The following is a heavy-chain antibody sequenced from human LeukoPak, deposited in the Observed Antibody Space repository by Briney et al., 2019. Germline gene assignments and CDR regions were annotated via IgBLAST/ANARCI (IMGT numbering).Heavy chain of an antibody. V-gene: IGHV3-23*01. CDR2: ISGSGGST. Sequence: GGSLRLSCAASGFTFSSYAMSWVRQAPGKGLEWVSAISGSGGSTYYAGSVRGRFTISRDNSKNTLYLQMNSLRAEDTAVYYCAKLVTGVYYFDYWGQGTLVTVSS. D-gene: IGHD4-23*01. J-gene: IGHJ4*02. CDR1: GFTFSSYA. CDR3: AKLVTGVYYFDY.